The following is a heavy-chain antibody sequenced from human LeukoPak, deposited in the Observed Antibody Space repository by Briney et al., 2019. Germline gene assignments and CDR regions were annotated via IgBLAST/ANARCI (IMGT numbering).Heavy chain of an antibody. J-gene: IGHJ4*02. CDR2: ISYDGSNK. Sequence: GGSLRLSCAASGFTFSSYAMHWVRQAPGKGLEWVAVISYDGSNKYYADSVKGRFTISRDNSKNTLYLQMNSPRAEDAAVYYCARVTPELYSIAAAETDYWGQGTLVTVSS. D-gene: IGHD6-13*01. V-gene: IGHV3-30-3*01. CDR1: GFTFSSYA. CDR3: ARVTPELYSIAAAETDY.